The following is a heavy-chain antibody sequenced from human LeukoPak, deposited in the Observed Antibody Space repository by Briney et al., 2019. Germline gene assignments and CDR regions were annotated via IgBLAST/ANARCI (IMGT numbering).Heavy chain of an antibody. CDR1: GFTFSSYA. D-gene: IGHD3-3*01. CDR3: AKVKSGFLEWLSFDY. V-gene: IGHV3-23*01. CDR2: ISGSGGST. Sequence: SGGSLRLSCAASGFTFSSYAMSWVRQAPGKGLEWVSAISGSGGSTYYADSVKGRFTISRDNSMNTLYLQMNSLRAEDTAVYYCAKVKSGFLEWLSFDYWGQGTLVTVSS. J-gene: IGHJ4*02.